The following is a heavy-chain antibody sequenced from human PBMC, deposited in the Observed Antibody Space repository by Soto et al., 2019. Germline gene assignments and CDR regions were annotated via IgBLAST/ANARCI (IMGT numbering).Heavy chain of an antibody. CDR2: LYDVDGS. CDR1: GLTISGKKY. J-gene: IGHJ3*01. CDR3: ATWHEREHAYDV. Sequence: DVQLVESGGSLIQPGESLRLSCAASGLTISGKKYVAWVRQAPGKGLEWVSALYDVDGSFYADSVKGRFTTSSDSSKTTVYLQMNDLRPDDTAVYYCATWHEREHAYDVWGQGTTVTVSS. V-gene: IGHV3-53*01. D-gene: IGHD1-1*01.